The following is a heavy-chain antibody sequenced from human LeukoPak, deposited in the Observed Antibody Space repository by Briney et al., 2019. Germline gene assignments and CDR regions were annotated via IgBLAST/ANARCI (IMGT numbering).Heavy chain of an antibody. CDR3: ARLIVVVRYYGMDV. Sequence: SVKVSCKASGGTFSSYAISWVRQAHGQGLEWMGRIIPILGIANYAQKLQGRVTMTTDTSTSTAYMELRSLRSDDTAVYYCARLIVVVRYYGMDVWGQGTTVTVSS. CDR1: GGTFSSYA. V-gene: IGHV1-69*04. D-gene: IGHD3-22*01. J-gene: IGHJ6*02. CDR2: IIPILGIA.